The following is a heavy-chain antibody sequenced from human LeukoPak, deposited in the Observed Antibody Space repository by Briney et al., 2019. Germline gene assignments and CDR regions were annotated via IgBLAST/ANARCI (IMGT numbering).Heavy chain of an antibody. CDR1: SGSISSSSYY. D-gene: IGHD2-2*01. CDR2: IYYSGST. V-gene: IGHV4-39*07. CDR3: ARAAPAASVYWFDH. J-gene: IGHJ5*02. Sequence: KPSETLSLTCTVSSGSISSSSYYWGWIRQPPGKGLERIGSIYYSGSTYYTPSLKSRVTISVDTSKNQISLMLSSMNAADTAVYYCARAAPAASVYWFDHWGQGTLVTVSS.